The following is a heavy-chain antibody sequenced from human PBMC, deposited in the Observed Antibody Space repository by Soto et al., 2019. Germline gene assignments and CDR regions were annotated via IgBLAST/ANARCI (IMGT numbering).Heavy chain of an antibody. CDR2: INPSGGST. CDR1: GYTFTSYY. J-gene: IGHJ3*02. Sequence: ASVKVSCKASGYTFTSYYMHWVRQAPGQGLEWMGIINPSGGSTNYAQKFQGRVTMTRDTSTSTVYMELSSLRSQDTAVYYCTRPNYYGSGSTGAFDIWGQGTMVTVS. CDR3: TRPNYYGSGSTGAFDI. V-gene: IGHV1-46*03. D-gene: IGHD3-10*01.